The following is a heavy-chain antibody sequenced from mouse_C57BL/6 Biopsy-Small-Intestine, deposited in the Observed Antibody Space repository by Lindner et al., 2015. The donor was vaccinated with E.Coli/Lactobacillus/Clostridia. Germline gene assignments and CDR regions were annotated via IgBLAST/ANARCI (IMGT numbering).Heavy chain of an antibody. CDR2: IIPISDTT. CDR3: ASYDYLWGSYRPGGLFSYVLDV. V-gene: IGHV1-81*01. D-gene: IGHD2-4*01. J-gene: IGHJ1*01. CDR1: GGTFSSYA. Sequence: SVKVSCKASGGTFSSYAFNWVRQAPGQGLEWMGGIIPISDTTNYAQKFQGRVTITADESTSTVYMELSSLTSEDTAVYYCASYDYLWGSYRPGGLFSYVLDVWGQGTTVTVSS.